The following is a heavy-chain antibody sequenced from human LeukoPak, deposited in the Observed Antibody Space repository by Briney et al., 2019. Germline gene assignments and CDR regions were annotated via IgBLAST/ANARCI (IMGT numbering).Heavy chain of an antibody. CDR3: AGTYYYDSSGHPPPFDP. J-gene: IGHJ5*02. V-gene: IGHV4-34*01. Sequence: PSETLSLTCAVYGGSFSGYCWSWIRQPPGKGLEWIGEINHSGSTNYNPSLKSRVTISVDTSKNQFSLKLSSVTAADTAVYYCAGTYYYDSSGHPPPFDPWGQGTLVTVSS. D-gene: IGHD3-22*01. CDR2: INHSGST. CDR1: GGSFSGYC.